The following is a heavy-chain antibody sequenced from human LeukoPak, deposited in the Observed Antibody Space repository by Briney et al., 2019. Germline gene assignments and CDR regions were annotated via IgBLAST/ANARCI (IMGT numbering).Heavy chain of an antibody. CDR2: ISDSGVST. D-gene: IGHD6-19*01. V-gene: IGHV3-23*01. J-gene: IGHJ4*02. Sequence: GGSLRLSCAASGFTFSSYEMNWVRQAPGKGLEWVSAISDSGVSTSYAHSVKDRFTISRDNSKNTLYLQMNTLRAEDTATYYCAKDLVGVAGTGPADYWGQGTLVTVSS. CDR3: AKDLVGVAGTGPADY. CDR1: GFTFSSYE.